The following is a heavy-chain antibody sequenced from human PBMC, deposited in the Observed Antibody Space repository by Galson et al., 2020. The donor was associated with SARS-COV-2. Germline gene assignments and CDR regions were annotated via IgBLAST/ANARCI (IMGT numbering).Heavy chain of an antibody. D-gene: IGHD1-26*01. CDR2: IWYDGTNK. Sequence: GGSLRLSCAASGFSFSNYGMHWVRQAPGNGLEWVAVIWYDGTNKYYADSVKGRFTISRDTSKNTLHLQMNSLRAEDTAMYYCARGVGGMLRDAFDIWGQGTMVTVSS. CDR3: ARGVGGMLRDAFDI. CDR1: GFSFSNYG. J-gene: IGHJ3*02. V-gene: IGHV3-33*01.